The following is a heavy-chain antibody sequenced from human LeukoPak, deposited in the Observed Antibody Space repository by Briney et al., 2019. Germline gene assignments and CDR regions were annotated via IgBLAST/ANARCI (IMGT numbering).Heavy chain of an antibody. CDR1: GGSISSSSYY. D-gene: IGHD1-20*01. J-gene: IGHJ4*02. CDR3: ARDITGKDGRRFDY. Sequence: SETLSLTCTVSGGSISSSSYYWGWIRQPPGKGLEWIGSIYYSGSTYYNPSLKSRVTISVDTSKNQFSLKLSSVTAADTAVYYCARDITGKDGRRFDYWGQGTLVTVSS. CDR2: IYYSGST. V-gene: IGHV4-39*07.